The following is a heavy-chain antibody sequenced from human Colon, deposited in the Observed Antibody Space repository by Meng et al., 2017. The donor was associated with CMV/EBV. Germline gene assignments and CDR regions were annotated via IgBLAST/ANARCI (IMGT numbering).Heavy chain of an antibody. D-gene: IGHD4-17*01. Sequence: GGSLRLSCAVSGFTFSNYAMNWVRQAPGKGLEWVSVIYGGGSSTYYADSVEGRFTISRDNSKNTLYLQMNSLRADDTAVYYCAKAHYADPSWGQGTLVTVSS. CDR3: AKAHYADPS. CDR2: IYGGGSST. J-gene: IGHJ5*02. V-gene: IGHV3-23*03. CDR1: GFTFSNYA.